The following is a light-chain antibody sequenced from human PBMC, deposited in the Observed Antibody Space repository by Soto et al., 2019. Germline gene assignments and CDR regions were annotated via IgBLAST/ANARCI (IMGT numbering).Light chain of an antibody. CDR3: QQRSDWPST. J-gene: IGKJ4*01. CDR2: DSS. V-gene: IGKV3-11*01. Sequence: EIVLTQSPATLSLSPGERATLSCRASQSVGTYFAWYQQQPGQAPRLLIYDSSNRATGIPARFSGSGSGTDFTLTISILEPEDFAVYYCQQRSDWPSTFGGGTKVEIK. CDR1: QSVGTY.